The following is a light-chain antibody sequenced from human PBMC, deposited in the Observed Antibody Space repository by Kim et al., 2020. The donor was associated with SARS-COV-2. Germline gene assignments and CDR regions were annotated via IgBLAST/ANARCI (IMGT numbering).Light chain of an antibody. CDR2: KAS. J-gene: IGKJ2*01. CDR3: QQYDSHPYS. CDR1: QRASSW. Sequence: DIQMTQSPSTLSASVGDRVTITCRASQRASSWLAWYQQKPGKAPKLLIYKASTLEGGVPSRFSGRGSGTEFPLTINTLQPDDCATYSCQQYDSHPYSFGQGTKLEI. V-gene: IGKV1-5*03.